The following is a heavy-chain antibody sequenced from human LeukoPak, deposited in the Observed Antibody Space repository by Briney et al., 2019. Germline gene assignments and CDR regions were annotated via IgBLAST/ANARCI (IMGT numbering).Heavy chain of an antibody. CDR2: ISAYNGNT. Sequence: GASVKVSCKASGYTFTSYGISWVRQAPGQGLEWMGWISAYNGNTNYAQKLQGRVTMTTDTSTSTAYMELRSLRSDDKAVYYCAREGPGYCSGGSCYSFQWFDPWGQGTLVTVSS. CDR3: AREGPGYCSGGSCYSFQWFDP. CDR1: GYTFTSYG. J-gene: IGHJ5*02. D-gene: IGHD2-15*01. V-gene: IGHV1-18*01.